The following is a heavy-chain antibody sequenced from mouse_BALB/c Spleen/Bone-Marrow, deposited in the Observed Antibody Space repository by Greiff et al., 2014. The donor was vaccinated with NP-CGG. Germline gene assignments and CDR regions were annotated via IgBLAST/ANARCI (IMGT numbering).Heavy chain of an antibody. Sequence: QVQLKESGPGLVAPSQSLSITCTVSGFSLTSYGVHWVRQPPGKGLEWLGVIWAGGSTNYNSALMSRLSISKDNSKSQVFLKMNSLQTDDTAMYYCARDYHGSLYAMDYWGQGTSVTVSS. CDR3: ARDYHGSLYAMDY. J-gene: IGHJ4*01. V-gene: IGHV2-9*02. CDR1: GFSLTSYG. CDR2: IWAGGST. D-gene: IGHD1-1*01.